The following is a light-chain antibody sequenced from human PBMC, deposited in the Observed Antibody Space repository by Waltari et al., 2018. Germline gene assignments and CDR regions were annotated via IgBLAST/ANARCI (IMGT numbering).Light chain of an antibody. Sequence: EIVLTQSPGTLSLSPGERATLSCRASQSLSSNYLAWYQQKPGQAPRLLIYAASSRATGIPDRFSGSGSGTDFTLTISRLEPEDVAVYYCQHYESSPWTFGQGTKMEIK. V-gene: IGKV3-20*01. CDR3: QHYESSPWT. J-gene: IGKJ1*01. CDR1: QSLSSNY. CDR2: AAS.